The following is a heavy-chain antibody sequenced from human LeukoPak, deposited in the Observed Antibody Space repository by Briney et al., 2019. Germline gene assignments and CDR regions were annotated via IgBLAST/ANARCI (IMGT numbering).Heavy chain of an antibody. V-gene: IGHV3-30*02. D-gene: IGHD6-6*01. CDR2: IRYDGSNK. Sequence: PGGSLRLSCAASGFTFSSYGMHWVRQAPGKGLEWVAFIRYDGSNKYYADSVKGRFTISRDNSKNTLYLQMNSLRAEDTAVYYCAKDSPIAARNLYFDYWGQGTLVTVSS. CDR3: AKDSPIAARNLYFDY. CDR1: GFTFSSYG. J-gene: IGHJ4*02.